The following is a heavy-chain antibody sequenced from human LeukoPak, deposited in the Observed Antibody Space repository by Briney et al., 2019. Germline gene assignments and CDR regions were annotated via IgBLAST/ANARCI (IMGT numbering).Heavy chain of an antibody. CDR2: INHSGST. Sequence: SETLSLTCAVYGGSFSGYYWSWIRQPPGKGLEWIGEINHSGSTNYNPSLKSRVTISVDTSKNQFSLKLSSVTAADTAVYYCARDQASDYDFWSGYYTGCYFDYWGQGTLVTVSS. CDR3: ARDQASDYDFWSGYYTGCYFDY. V-gene: IGHV4-34*01. D-gene: IGHD3-3*01. CDR1: GGSFSGYY. J-gene: IGHJ4*02.